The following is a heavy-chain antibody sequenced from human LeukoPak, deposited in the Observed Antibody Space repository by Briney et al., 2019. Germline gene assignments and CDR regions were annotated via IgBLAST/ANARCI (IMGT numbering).Heavy chain of an antibody. D-gene: IGHD3-22*01. Sequence: SETLSLTCTVSGGSISSYYWSWIRQPPGEGLEWIGYIYYSGSTNYNPSLKSRVTISVDTSKNQFSLKLSSVPAADTAVYYCARVPSMPYYYDSSGYYIYYYYGMDVWGQGTTVTVSS. J-gene: IGHJ6*02. CDR3: ARVPSMPYYYDSSGYYIYYYYGMDV. V-gene: IGHV4-59*01. CDR2: IYYSGST. CDR1: GGSISSYY.